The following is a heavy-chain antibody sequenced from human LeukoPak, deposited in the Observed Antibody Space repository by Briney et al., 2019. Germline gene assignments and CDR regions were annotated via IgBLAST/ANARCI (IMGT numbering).Heavy chain of an antibody. Sequence: GASVKVSCKASGYTFNTHSITWVRQAPGQGLEWLGWINADTGKPTYAQDFTGRFVFSLDTSVSTAYLQISSLKAEDTAVYYCARDWSGSGWYRDLHYWGQGTLVTVSS. CDR1: GYTFNTHS. CDR3: ARDWSGSGWYRDLHY. CDR2: INADTGKP. D-gene: IGHD6-19*01. V-gene: IGHV7-4-1*02. J-gene: IGHJ4*02.